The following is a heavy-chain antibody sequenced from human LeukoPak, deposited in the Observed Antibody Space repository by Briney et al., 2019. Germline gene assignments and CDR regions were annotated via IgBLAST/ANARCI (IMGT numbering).Heavy chain of an antibody. CDR3: ARGGDYGDYGNRYFDL. D-gene: IGHD4-17*01. V-gene: IGHV3-20*04. Sequence: GGSLRLSCAASGFTFDDYGMSWVRQAPGKGLEWVSGINWNGGSTGYADSVKGRFTISRDNAKNSLYLQINSLRAEDTALYYCARGGDYGDYGNRYFDLWGRGTLVTVSS. CDR1: GFTFDDYG. J-gene: IGHJ2*01. CDR2: INWNGGST.